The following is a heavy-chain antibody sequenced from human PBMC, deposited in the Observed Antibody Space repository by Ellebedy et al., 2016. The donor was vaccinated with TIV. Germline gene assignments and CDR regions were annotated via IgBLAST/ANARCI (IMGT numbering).Heavy chain of an antibody. J-gene: IGHJ6*03. CDR2: IIPIFGTA. Sequence: SVKVSCXASGGTFSSYAISWVRQAPGQGLEWMGGIIPIFGTANYAQKFQGRVTITADESTSTAYMELSSLRSEDTAVYYCASPYCSSTSCYTDYYYYYMDVWGKGTTVTVSS. CDR3: ASPYCSSTSCYTDYYYYYMDV. D-gene: IGHD2-2*02. V-gene: IGHV1-69*13. CDR1: GGTFSSYA.